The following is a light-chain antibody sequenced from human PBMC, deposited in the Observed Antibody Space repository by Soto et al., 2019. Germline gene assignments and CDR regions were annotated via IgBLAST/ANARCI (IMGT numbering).Light chain of an antibody. CDR2: GNS. CDR3: QSYDSSLSGYV. Sequence: SVLTPPPPVSWGPRRRVTISFPGGSPNIGAGYDVHWYQQLPGTAPKLLIYGNSNRPSGVPDRFSGSKSGTSASLAITGLQAEDEADYYCQSYDSSLSGYVFGTGTKVTVL. CDR1: SPNIGAGYD. J-gene: IGLJ1*01. V-gene: IGLV1-40*01.